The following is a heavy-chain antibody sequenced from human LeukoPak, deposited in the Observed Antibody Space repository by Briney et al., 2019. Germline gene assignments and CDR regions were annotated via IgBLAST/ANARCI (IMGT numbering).Heavy chain of an antibody. CDR1: GYTFSSYA. CDR3: ARDVNSGSYPYYYYYMDV. J-gene: IGHJ6*03. Sequence: GASVKVSCKASGYTFSSYAISWVRQAPGQGLEWMGGIIPIFGTANYAQKFQGRVTITADKSTSTAYMELSSLRSEDTAVYYCARDVNSGSYPYYYYYMDVWGKGTTVTVSS. V-gene: IGHV1-69*06. CDR2: IIPIFGTA. D-gene: IGHD1-26*01.